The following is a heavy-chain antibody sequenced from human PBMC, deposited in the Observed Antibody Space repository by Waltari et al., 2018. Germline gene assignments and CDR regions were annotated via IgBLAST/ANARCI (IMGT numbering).Heavy chain of an antibody. V-gene: IGHV1-8*01. CDR2: MNPNSGNT. Sequence: QVQLVQSGAEVKKPGASVTVSCKASGYTFTSYDINWVRQATGQGLEWMGWMNPNSGNTGYAQKFQGRVTMTRNTSISTAYMELSSLRSEDTAVYYCARVSPYYYDSSGYYRDWGQGTLVTVSS. D-gene: IGHD3-22*01. CDR3: ARVSPYYYDSSGYYRD. J-gene: IGHJ4*02. CDR1: GYTFTSYD.